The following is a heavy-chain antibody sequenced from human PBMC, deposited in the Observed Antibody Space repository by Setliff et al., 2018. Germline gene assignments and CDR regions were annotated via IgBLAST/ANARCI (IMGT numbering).Heavy chain of an antibody. CDR3: AGLFRDGWNYFDS. J-gene: IGHJ4*02. CDR2: MYSGGTT. V-gene: IGHV4-39*02. D-gene: IGHD2-21*01. Sequence: SETLSLTCIVSSGSISTSNYFWGWVRQPPGRGLEWIGSMYSGGTTNYNPSLKSRVTMSVDTSKSLLSLKLSSVTTTDTAVYYCAGLFRDGWNYFDSWGQGTLVTVS. CDR1: SGSISTSNYF.